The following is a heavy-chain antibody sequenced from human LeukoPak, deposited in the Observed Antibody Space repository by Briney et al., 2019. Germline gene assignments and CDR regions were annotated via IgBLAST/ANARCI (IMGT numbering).Heavy chain of an antibody. CDR1: GFTFSSYA. Sequence: PGGSLRLSCAASGFTFSSYAMSWVRQAPGKGLEWVSAISGSGGSTYYADSVKGRFTISRDNSKNSLFLQMNSLGVEDTAVYYCKSGGGAPGSFDYWGHGALVTVSS. CDR3: KSGGGAPGSFDY. D-gene: IGHD3-16*01. CDR2: ISGSGGST. J-gene: IGHJ4*01. V-gene: IGHV3-23*01.